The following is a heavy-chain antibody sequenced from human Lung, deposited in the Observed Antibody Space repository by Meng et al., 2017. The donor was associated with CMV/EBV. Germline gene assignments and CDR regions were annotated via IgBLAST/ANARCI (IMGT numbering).Heavy chain of an antibody. CDR2: ISPYNGDT. V-gene: IGHV1-2*04. D-gene: IGHD1-1*01. J-gene: IGHJ4*02. CDR3: ARAIVKNGRRQFDY. CDR1: GHTFIDYH. Sequence: QVQLAQSGAEVKEPGASVKLSCKTSGHTFIDYHIHWVRQAPGQGLEWMGWISPYNGDTIYARDFQGWVTMTRDTSNRTLYMEVSRLRFDDTAVYYCARAIVKNGRRQFDYWGQGTLVTVSS.